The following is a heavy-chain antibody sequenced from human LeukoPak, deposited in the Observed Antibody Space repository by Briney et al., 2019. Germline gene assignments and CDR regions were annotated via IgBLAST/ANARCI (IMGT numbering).Heavy chain of an antibody. CDR1: GFTFSSYA. D-gene: IGHD6-13*01. CDR3: ARDLQQQLPENYGMDV. CDR2: MSYDGSSK. V-gene: IGHV3-30-3*01. J-gene: IGHJ6*02. Sequence: PGGSLRLSCAASGFTFSSYAMHWVRQAPGKGLEWVALMSYDGSSKYYADSVKGRFTISRDNSKNTLYLQMNSLRAEDTAVYYCARDLQQQLPENYGMDVWGQGTTVTVSS.